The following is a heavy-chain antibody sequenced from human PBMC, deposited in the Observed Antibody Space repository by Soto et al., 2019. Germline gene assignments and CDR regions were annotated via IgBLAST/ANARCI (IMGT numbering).Heavy chain of an antibody. CDR3: ARLKGILTGYYRRWFDP. CDR1: GYTFTSYG. D-gene: IGHD3-9*01. Sequence: GASVKVSCKASGYTFTSYGISWVRQAPGQGLEWMGWISAYNGNTNYAQKLQGRVTMTTDTSTSTAYMELRSLRSDDTAVYYCARLKGILTGYYRRWFDPWGQGTLVTVSS. J-gene: IGHJ5*02. CDR2: ISAYNGNT. V-gene: IGHV1-18*01.